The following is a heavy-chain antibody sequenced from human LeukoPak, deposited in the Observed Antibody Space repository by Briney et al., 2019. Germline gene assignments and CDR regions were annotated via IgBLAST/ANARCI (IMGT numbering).Heavy chain of an antibody. V-gene: IGHV4-34*01. Sequence: SETLSLTCAVYGGSFSGDFWSWIRQSPGKGLGWIGEINHGGSTTYNPSLQSRVTISVDTSKNQFSLKLSSVTAADTAVYYCAREYSYGSWGFDYWGQGTLVTVSS. CDR2: INHGGST. CDR1: GGSFSGDF. D-gene: IGHD5-18*01. CDR3: AREYSYGSWGFDY. J-gene: IGHJ4*02.